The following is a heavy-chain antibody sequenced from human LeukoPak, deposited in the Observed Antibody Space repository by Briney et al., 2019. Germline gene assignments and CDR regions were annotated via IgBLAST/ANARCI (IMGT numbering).Heavy chain of an antibody. CDR1: GYTFTSYY. J-gene: IGHJ4*02. V-gene: IGHV1-46*01. Sequence: ASVKVSCKASGYTFTSYYMHWVRQAPGQGLEWMGIINPSGGSTSYAQMFRGRVTMTRDTSTSTVYMELSSLRSEDTAVYYCARTNSGSYPLGYWGQGTLVTVSS. CDR2: INPSGGST. CDR3: ARTNSGSYPLGY. D-gene: IGHD1-26*01.